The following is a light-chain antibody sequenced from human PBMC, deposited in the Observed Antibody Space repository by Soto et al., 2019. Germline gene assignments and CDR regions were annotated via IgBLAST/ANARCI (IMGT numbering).Light chain of an antibody. J-gene: IGKJ5*01. Sequence: DIQMTQSPSSLSASVGDRVTITCQSSQDISNHLNWYQQKPGKAPKLLIYDASNLETGVPSRFSGSGSVTDFTVTISSLQPEDFATYSCQQYYNLPITFGQGTRLE. CDR2: DAS. V-gene: IGKV1-33*01. CDR3: QQYYNLPIT. CDR1: QDISNH.